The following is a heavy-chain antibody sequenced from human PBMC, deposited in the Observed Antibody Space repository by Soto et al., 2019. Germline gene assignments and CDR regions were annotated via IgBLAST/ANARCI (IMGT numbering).Heavy chain of an antibody. CDR2: ISGSGGST. CDR3: ANFHYDSSGYNWFDP. D-gene: IGHD3-22*01. J-gene: IGHJ5*02. CDR1: GFTFSNYA. Sequence: AGGSLRLSCAASGFTFSNYAVSWVRQAPGKGLEWVSAISGSGGSTYYADSVKGRFTISRDNSRNTLYLQMNSLRAEDTAIYYCANFHYDSSGYNWFDPWGQGTLVTVSS. V-gene: IGHV3-23*01.